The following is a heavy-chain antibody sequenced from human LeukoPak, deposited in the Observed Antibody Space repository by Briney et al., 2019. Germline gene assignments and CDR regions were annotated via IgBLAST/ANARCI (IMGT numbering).Heavy chain of an antibody. CDR1: GGSFSGYY. Sequence: PSETLSLTCAVYGGSFSGYYWSWIRQPPGKGLEWIGEINHSGSTNYNPSLKSRVTISVDTSKNQFSLKVSSVTAADTAVYYCARGQDDFWSGYSRIPCFQNWGQGTLVTVSS. CDR3: ARGQDDFWSGYSRIPCFQN. V-gene: IGHV4-34*01. D-gene: IGHD3-3*01. J-gene: IGHJ1*01. CDR2: INHSGST.